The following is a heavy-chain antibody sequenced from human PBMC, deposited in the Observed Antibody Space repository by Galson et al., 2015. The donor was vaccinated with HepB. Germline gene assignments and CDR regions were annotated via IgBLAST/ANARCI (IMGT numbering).Heavy chain of an antibody. CDR3: ASARWELLQPSGY. J-gene: IGHJ4*02. V-gene: IGHV3-21*01. CDR2: ISSSSSYI. CDR1: GFTFSSYS. Sequence: SLRLSCAASGFTFSSYSMNWVRQAPGKGLEWVSSISSSSSYIYYADSVKGRFTISRDNAKNSLYLQMNSLRAEDTAVYYCASARWELLQPSGYWGQGTLVTVSS. D-gene: IGHD1-26*01.